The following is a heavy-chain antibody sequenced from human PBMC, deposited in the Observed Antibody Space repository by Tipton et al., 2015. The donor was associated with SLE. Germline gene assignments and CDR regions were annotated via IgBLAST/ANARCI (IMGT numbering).Heavy chain of an antibody. CDR2: INHSGST. CDR1: GGSFSGYY. CDR3: ARGLDGGYCFDY. D-gene: IGHD3-16*01. J-gene: IGHJ4*02. V-gene: IGHV4-34*01. Sequence: TLSLTCAVYGGSFSGYYWSWIRQPPGKGLEWIGEINHSGSTNYNPSLKSRVTISVDTSKNQFSLKLSSVTAADTAVYYCARGLDGGYCFDYWGQGTLVTVSS.